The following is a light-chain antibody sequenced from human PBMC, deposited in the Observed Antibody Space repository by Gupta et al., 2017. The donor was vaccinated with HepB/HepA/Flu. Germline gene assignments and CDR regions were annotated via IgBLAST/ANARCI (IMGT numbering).Light chain of an antibody. J-gene: IGKJ4*01. CDR1: QSVSNNY. V-gene: IGKV3-20*01. Sequence: EIVLTQPPGTLSLSPGERATLSCRASQSVSNNYLAWYQQKPGQAPRLLIYGSSTRATGIPDRFSGSGSGTGFTLTIRRLELDEFAVYYCQQYSSSSLTFGGGTKVDIK. CDR3: QQYSSSSLT. CDR2: GSS.